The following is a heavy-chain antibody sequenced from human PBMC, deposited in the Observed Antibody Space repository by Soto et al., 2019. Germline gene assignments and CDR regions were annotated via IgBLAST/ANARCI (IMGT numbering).Heavy chain of an antibody. CDR3: ARRRGSGSFYQLDY. CDR2: IYYDGSNE. D-gene: IGHD1-26*01. Sequence: QVQLVESGGGVVQPGRSLRLSCAASGFTFSNHGMHWVRQAPGKGLEWVARIYYDGSNEYYADSVKGRFTISRDSSKNMLYLQMNSLRAEDTAVYYCARRRGSGSFYQLDYWGQGTLVTVSS. CDR1: GFTFSNHG. V-gene: IGHV3-33*01. J-gene: IGHJ4*02.